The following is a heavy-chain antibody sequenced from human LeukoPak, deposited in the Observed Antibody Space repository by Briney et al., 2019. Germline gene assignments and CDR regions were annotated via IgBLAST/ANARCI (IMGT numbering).Heavy chain of an antibody. CDR3: VTDEFCGGDCSSRWGVGAFDI. J-gene: IGHJ3*02. Sequence: KSGGSLRLSCAASGFTFSSYAMRWVRQAPGRGLEWVGRIKPKTDGGTTDYAAPVKGRFTISRDDSKNTLYLQMNSLKTEDTAMYYCVTDEFCGGDCSSRWGVGAFDIWGQGTMVTVSS. CDR2: IKPKTDGGTT. V-gene: IGHV3-15*01. D-gene: IGHD2-21*02. CDR1: GFTFSSYA.